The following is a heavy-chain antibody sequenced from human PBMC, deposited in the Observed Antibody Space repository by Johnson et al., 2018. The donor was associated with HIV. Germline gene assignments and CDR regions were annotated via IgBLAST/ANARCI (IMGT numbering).Heavy chain of an antibody. CDR3: ARVPSSGWYVAFDM. J-gene: IGHJ3*02. CDR1: GFTFSSYA. Sequence: QMQLVESGGGVVQPGRSLRLSCAASGFTFSSYAMHWVRQAPGKGLEWVAVISYDGSNKYYADSVKGRFTISRDNAKNSLYLQMNSLRAEDTALYYCARVPSSGWYVAFDMWGQGTMVTVAS. V-gene: IGHV3-30-3*01. D-gene: IGHD6-19*01. CDR2: ISYDGSNK.